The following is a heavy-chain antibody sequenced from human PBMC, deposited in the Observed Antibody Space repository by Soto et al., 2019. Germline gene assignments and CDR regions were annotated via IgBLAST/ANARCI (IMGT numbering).Heavy chain of an antibody. CDR2: ISYDGSNK. CDR1: GFTFSSYA. CDR3: ARGWMYFDY. V-gene: IGHV3-30-3*01. J-gene: IGHJ4*02. D-gene: IGHD2-2*03. Sequence: QVQLVESGGGVVQPGRSLRLSCAASGFTFSSYAMHWVRQAPGKGLEWVAVISYDGSNKYYADSVKGRFTISRDNSKNTLYLQMNSLRAEDTAVYYCARGWMYFDYWGQGTLVTVSS.